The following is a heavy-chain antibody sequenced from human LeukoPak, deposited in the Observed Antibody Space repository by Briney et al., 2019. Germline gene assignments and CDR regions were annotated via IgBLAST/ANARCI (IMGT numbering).Heavy chain of an antibody. Sequence: GGSLRLSCAASGFTFSTYAMSWVRQAPGKGLEWVSAICNSGVNTYYADSVKGRFTISRDNSKNTLYLQMNSLRAEDTAVYYCAKGVGSSGWFYFDYWGQGTLVTVSS. CDR3: AKGVGSSGWFYFDY. V-gene: IGHV3-23*01. J-gene: IGHJ4*02. CDR1: GFTFSTYA. D-gene: IGHD6-19*01. CDR2: ICNSGVNT.